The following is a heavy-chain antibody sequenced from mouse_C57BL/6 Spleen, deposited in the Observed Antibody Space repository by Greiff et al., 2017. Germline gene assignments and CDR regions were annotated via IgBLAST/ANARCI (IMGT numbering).Heavy chain of an antibody. J-gene: IGHJ4*01. D-gene: IGHD1-1*01. CDR3: ARGTTVVATRAMDY. CDR2: IDPNSGGT. CDR1: GYTFTSYW. Sequence: QVHVKQPGAELVKPGASVKLSCKASGYTFTSYWMHWVKQRPGRGLEWIGRIDPNSGGTKYNEKFKSKATLTVDKPSSTAYMQLSSLTSEDSAVXYWARGTTVVATRAMDYWGQGTSVTVSS. V-gene: IGHV1-72*01.